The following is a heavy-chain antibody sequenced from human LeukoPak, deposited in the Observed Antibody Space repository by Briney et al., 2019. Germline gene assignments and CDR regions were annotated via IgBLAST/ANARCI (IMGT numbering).Heavy chain of an antibody. CDR1: GGTFSNYA. D-gene: IGHD3-10*01. J-gene: IGHJ4*02. CDR2: IIPIFGTA. V-gene: IGHV1-69*13. CDR3: TRDLGDSFDY. Sequence: SVKVSCKASGGTFSNYAISWVRQAPGQGLEWMGGIIPIFGTASYAQKFQGRVTITADESTSTAYMELSSLRSEDTAVYYCTRDLGDSFDYWGQGTLVTVSS.